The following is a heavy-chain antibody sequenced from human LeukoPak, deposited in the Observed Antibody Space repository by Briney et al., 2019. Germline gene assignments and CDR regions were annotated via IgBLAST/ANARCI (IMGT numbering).Heavy chain of an antibody. CDR2: ISAYNGNA. CDR3: ARDIFGGDYYDSSGYYV. CDR1: GYTFTSYG. D-gene: IGHD3-22*01. Sequence: ASVKVSCKASGYTFTSYGISWVRQAPGQGLEWMGWISAYNGNANYAQKLQGRVTMTTDTSTSTAYMELRSLRSDDTAVYYCARDIFGGDYYDSSGYYVWGQGTLVTVSS. V-gene: IGHV1-18*01. J-gene: IGHJ4*02.